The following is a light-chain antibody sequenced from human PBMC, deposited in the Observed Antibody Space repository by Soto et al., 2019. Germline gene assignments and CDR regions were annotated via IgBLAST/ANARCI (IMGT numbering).Light chain of an antibody. V-gene: IGLV2-14*01. J-gene: IGLJ2*01. CDR3: ASFRSGTILV. Sequence: QSVLTQPASVSGSAGQSVTISCTGPRSDIGDSNFISWYQHSPGKAPRLLIYEVNNRPSGVSRRFSGSKAGNTASLTISGLLYDDEADYFCASFRSGTILVFGSGTKLTVL. CDR2: EVN. CDR1: RSDIGDSNF.